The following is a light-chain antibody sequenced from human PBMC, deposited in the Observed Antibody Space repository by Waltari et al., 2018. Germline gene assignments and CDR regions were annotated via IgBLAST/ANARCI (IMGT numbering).Light chain of an antibody. V-gene: IGKV3-20*01. J-gene: IGKJ1*01. Sequence: EIVLTQSPATLSLSPGDSATLPCRASQSIGKYLIWYQQKPGQAPRLLIYASSIRATGIPDRFSGSVSGTDFSLTISSLEPEDFAVYYCQKNEALPATFGQGTKVEIK. CDR1: QSIGKY. CDR3: QKNEALPAT. CDR2: ASS.